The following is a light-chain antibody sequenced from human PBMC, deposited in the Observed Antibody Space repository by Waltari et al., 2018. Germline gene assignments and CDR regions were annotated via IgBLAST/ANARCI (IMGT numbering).Light chain of an antibody. Sequence: IQMTQSPSSLSASVGDRVTITCRASQSIDTYLNWYQQKPGKAPKLLIYAASALQSGVPSRFSGSGAGTDFTLTISSLQPEDFATYYCQQSFSSLNFGGGTKVEIK. CDR2: AAS. CDR1: QSIDTY. CDR3: QQSFSSLN. V-gene: IGKV1-39*01. J-gene: IGKJ4*01.